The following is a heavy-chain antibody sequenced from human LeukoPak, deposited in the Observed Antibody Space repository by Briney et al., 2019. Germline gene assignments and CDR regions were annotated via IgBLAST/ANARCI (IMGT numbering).Heavy chain of an antibody. D-gene: IGHD6-13*01. Sequence: PSETLSLTCAVYGGSFSGYYWSWIRQPPGKGLEWIGEISHSGSTNYNPSLKSRVTISVDTSKNQFSLKLSSVTAADTAVYYCARGGRYSSSWYGYWGQGTLVTVSS. V-gene: IGHV4-34*01. J-gene: IGHJ4*02. CDR3: ARGGRYSSSWYGY. CDR1: GGSFSGYY. CDR2: ISHSGST.